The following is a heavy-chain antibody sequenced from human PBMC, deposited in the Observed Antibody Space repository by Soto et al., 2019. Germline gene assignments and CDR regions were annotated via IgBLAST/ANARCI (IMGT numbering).Heavy chain of an antibody. CDR3: ASDFRTRGWFRQAGNFAMDV. CDR1: GYPYTNSY. Sequence: QVQLVQSGAEVRKPGASVKVSCKASGYPYTNSYMHWVGQAPGQGLEWMGWIHPNTGGTNYAQKFQGRVTMTRDTSVSTVYMELNRLTSDDTAIYFCASDFRTRGWFRQAGNFAMDVWGQGTTVTVS. CDR2: IHPNTGGT. D-gene: IGHD6-19*01. J-gene: IGHJ6*02. V-gene: IGHV1-2*02.